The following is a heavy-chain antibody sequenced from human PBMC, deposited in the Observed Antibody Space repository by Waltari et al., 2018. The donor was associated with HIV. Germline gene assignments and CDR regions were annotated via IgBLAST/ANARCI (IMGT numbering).Heavy chain of an antibody. Sequence: EVQLVESGGGLVQPGGSLRLSCVASGFTFTSYYMSWVRQAPGEGLEWGANINQDRTKKFYVDAVKGRFTISRDNAKNSVYLQINSLRAEDSAIYYGARDLWPEDFWGQGTLVTVSS. V-gene: IGHV3-7*01. CDR1: GFTFTSYY. CDR3: ARDLWPEDF. CDR2: INQDRTKK. D-gene: IGHD2-21*01. J-gene: IGHJ4*02.